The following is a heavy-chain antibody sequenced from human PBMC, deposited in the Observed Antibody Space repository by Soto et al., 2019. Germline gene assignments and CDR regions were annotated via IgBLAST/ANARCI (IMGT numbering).Heavy chain of an antibody. V-gene: IGHV4-4*02. D-gene: IGHD1-26*01. CDR3: ARASGSYYYYYGMDV. Sequence: SETLSLTCAVSGGSISSSNWWSWVRQPPGKGLEWIGEIYHSGSTNYNPSLKSRVTISVDKSKNQFSLKLSSVTAADTAVYYCARASGSYYYYYGMDVWGQGTTVTVSS. CDR1: GGSISSSNW. CDR2: IYHSGST. J-gene: IGHJ6*02.